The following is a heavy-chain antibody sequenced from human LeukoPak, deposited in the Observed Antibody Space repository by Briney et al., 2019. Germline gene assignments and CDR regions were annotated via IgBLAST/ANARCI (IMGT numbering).Heavy chain of an antibody. CDR1: GFTFSSYA. V-gene: IGHV3-30-3*01. J-gene: IGHJ4*02. D-gene: IGHD2-2*01. Sequence: QSGGSLRLPCAASGFTFSSYAMHWVRQAPGKGLEWVAVITYDGSNKYYADSVKGRFTISRDNSKNTLYLQMNSLRAEDTAVYYCDCSSTSCYPLQGYWGQGTLVTVSS. CDR3: DCSSTSCYPLQGY. CDR2: ITYDGSNK.